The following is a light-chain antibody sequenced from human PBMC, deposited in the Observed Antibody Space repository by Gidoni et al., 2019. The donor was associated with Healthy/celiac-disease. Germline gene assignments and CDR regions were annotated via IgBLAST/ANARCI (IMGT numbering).Light chain of an antibody. V-gene: IGKV4-1*01. CDR3: QQYCRTPLT. Sequence: DIVMTKSPDSLPVSLGERATINCKSSQSVLYSSNNKNYLAWYQQKPGQPPRLLIYWAYTRESGVPDRFSGGESGTDFTLTISSMQAGGVAVDYCQQYCRTPLTFXGXTKVEIK. J-gene: IGKJ4*01. CDR2: WAY. CDR1: QSVLYSSNNKNY.